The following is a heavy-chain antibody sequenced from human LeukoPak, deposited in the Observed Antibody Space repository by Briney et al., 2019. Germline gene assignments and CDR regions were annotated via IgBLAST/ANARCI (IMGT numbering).Heavy chain of an antibody. CDR3: ARGSGYRDCSSTSCYSEAPTYYDFWSGADY. CDR1: GYTFTCYY. J-gene: IGHJ4*02. D-gene: IGHD2-2*01. Sequence: ASVKVSCKASGYTFTCYYMHWVRQAPGQGLEWMGRINPNSGGTNYAQEFQGRVTMTRDTSISTAYMELSRLRPDDTAVYYCARGSGYRDCSSTSCYSEAPTYYDFWSGADYWGQGTLVTVSS. V-gene: IGHV1-2*06. CDR2: INPNSGGT.